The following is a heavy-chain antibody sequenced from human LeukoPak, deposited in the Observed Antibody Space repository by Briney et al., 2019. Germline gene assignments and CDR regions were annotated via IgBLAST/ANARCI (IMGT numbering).Heavy chain of an antibody. CDR1: GYTFTSYY. CDR2: INPNSGGT. J-gene: IGHJ5*02. V-gene: IGHV1-2*02. Sequence: GASVKVSCKASGYTFTSYYMHWVRQAPGQGLEWMGWINPNSGGTNYAQKFQGRVTMTRDTSISTAYMELSRLRSDDTAVYYCARDGQQLVLGYWFDPWGQGTLVTVSS. CDR3: ARDGQQLVLGYWFDP. D-gene: IGHD6-13*01.